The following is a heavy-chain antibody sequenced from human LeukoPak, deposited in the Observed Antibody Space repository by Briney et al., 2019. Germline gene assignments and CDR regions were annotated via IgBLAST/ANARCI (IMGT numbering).Heavy chain of an antibody. Sequence: ASVKVSCKTAGYTFTSHGISWVRQAPGQGLEWMGWISAYSGDTKFAQKFQGRVTMTTETSTSTAYMELRSLRFDDTAVYYCARDKRYAFDNWGQGTLVSVCS. CDR3: ARDKRYAFDN. J-gene: IGHJ4*02. CDR2: ISAYSGDT. V-gene: IGHV1-18*01. D-gene: IGHD3-9*01. CDR1: GYTFTSHG.